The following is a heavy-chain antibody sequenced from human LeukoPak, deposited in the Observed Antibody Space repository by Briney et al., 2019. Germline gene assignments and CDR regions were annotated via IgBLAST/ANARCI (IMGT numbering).Heavy chain of an antibody. J-gene: IGHJ6*03. CDR1: GFTFSSYG. Sequence: GGSLRLSCAASGFTFSSYGMHWVRQAPGKGLEWVAFIRYDGSNKYYADSVKGRFTISRDNSKNTLYLQMNSLRAEDTAVYYCAKGGLVVVVTVYYMDVWGNGTTVTVSS. CDR2: IRYDGSNK. V-gene: IGHV3-30*02. D-gene: IGHD2-21*02. CDR3: AKGGLVVVVTVYYMDV.